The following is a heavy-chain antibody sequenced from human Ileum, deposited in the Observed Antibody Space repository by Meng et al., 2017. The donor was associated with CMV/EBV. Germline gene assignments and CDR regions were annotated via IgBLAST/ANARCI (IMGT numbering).Heavy chain of an antibody. D-gene: IGHD2-15*01. CDR3: ARVVVEKDFAAFDV. CDR1: GYTFIDFY. J-gene: IGHJ3*01. V-gene: IGHV1-18*01. CDR2: INTFNGMT. Sequence: ASGYTFIDFYMTWVRQAPGQGLKWMGWINTFNGMTDLAQTFEDRVTMTTDTSANTVYMELRRLTSDDTAIYFCARVVVEKDFAAFDVWGQGAMVTVSS.